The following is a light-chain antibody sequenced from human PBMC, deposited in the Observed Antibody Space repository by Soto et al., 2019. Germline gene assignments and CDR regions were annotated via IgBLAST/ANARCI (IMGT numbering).Light chain of an antibody. V-gene: IGLV2-23*02. CDR3: CLYAGSSTFG. Sequence: QSVLTQPASVSGSPGQSITISCTGTSSDVGSYNLVSWYQQHPGKAPKLMIYEVNKRPSGVSNRFSGSKSGNTASLTISGLQAEDEADYYCCLYAGSSTFGFGGGTKLTVL. CDR1: SSDVGSYNL. CDR2: EVN. J-gene: IGLJ3*02.